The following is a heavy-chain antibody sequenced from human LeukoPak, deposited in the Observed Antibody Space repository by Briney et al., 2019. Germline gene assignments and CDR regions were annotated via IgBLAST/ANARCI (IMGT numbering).Heavy chain of an antibody. CDR1: GGSFSGYY. D-gene: IGHD4/OR15-4a*01. CDR3: ARLRVLWWKIDY. V-gene: IGHV4-34*01. J-gene: IGHJ4*02. CDR2: INHSGST. Sequence: SETLSLTCAVYGGSFSGYYWSWIRQPPGKGPEWIGEINHSGSTNYNPSPKSRVTISVDTSKDQFSLKLSSVTAADTAVYYCARLRVLWWKIDYWGQGTLVTVSS.